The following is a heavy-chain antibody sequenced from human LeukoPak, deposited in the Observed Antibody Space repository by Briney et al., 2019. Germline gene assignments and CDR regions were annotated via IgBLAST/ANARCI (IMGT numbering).Heavy chain of an antibody. CDR1: GFTFSNAW. J-gene: IGHJ4*02. D-gene: IGHD5-12*01. CDR2: IKSKTDGWTT. Sequence: PGGSLRLSCAASGFTFSNAWMSWVRQAPGKGLEWVGRIKSKTDGWTTDYAAPVKGRFTISRDDSKNTLYLQMNSLKTEDTAVYYCTTDLRGYDPFDYWGQGTLVTVS. CDR3: TTDLRGYDPFDY. V-gene: IGHV3-15*01.